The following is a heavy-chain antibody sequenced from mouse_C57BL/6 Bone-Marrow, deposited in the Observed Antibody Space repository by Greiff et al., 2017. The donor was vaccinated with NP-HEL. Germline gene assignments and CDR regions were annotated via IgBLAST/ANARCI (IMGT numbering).Heavy chain of an antibody. J-gene: IGHJ3*01. CDR1: GYTFTSYW. CDR3: ARGGVGFAY. CDR2: IDPSDSYT. Sequence: VQLQQSGAELVMPGASVKLSCKASGYTFTSYWMHWVKQRPGQGLEWIGEIDPSDSYTNYNQKFKGKSTLTVDKSSSTAYMELSSLTSEDSAVYYCARGGVGFAYWGQGTLVTVSA. V-gene: IGHV1-69*01. D-gene: IGHD1-1*01.